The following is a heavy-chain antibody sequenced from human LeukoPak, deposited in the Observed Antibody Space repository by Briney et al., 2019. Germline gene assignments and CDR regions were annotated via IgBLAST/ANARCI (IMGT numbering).Heavy chain of an antibody. CDR2: INPNIGDT. D-gene: IGHD6-13*01. CDR1: GYTFTGYY. J-gene: IGHJ4*02. CDR3: AGWRGQQLGAGEGFDY. V-gene: IGHV1-2*02. Sequence: ASVKVSCKASGYTFTGYYMHWVRQAPGQGLEWMGWINPNIGDTDYAQKFQGRVTMTRDTSISTAYMELSRLRFDDTAVYYCAGWRGQQLGAGEGFDYWGQGTLVTVSS.